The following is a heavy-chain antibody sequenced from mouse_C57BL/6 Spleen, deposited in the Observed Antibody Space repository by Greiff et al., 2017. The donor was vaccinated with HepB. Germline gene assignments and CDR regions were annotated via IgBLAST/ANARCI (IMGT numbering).Heavy chain of an antibody. CDR3: ARSAITTVVAPYFDV. D-gene: IGHD1-1*01. CDR2: IYPRSGNT. J-gene: IGHJ1*03. Sequence: VKLMESGAELARPGASVKLSCKASGYTFTSYGISWVKQRTGQGLEWIGEIYPRSGNTYYNEKFKGKATLTADKSSSTAYMELRSLTSEDSAVYFCARSAITTVVAPYFDVWGTGTTVTVSS. CDR1: GYTFTSYG. V-gene: IGHV1-81*01.